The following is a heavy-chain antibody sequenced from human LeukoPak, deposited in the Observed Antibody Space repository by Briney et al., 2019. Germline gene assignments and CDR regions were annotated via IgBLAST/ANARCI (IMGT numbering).Heavy chain of an antibody. V-gene: IGHV7-4-1*02. CDR1: GYTFTSYA. CDR2: INTNTGNP. J-gene: IGHJ5*02. CDR3: ARDRLGQQLVLRGRPHWFDP. D-gene: IGHD6-13*01. Sequence: ASVKVSCKASGYTFTSYAMNWVRQAPGQGLEWMGWINTNTGNPTYAQGFTGRFVFSLDTSVSTAYLQISSLKAEDTAVYYCARDRLGQQLVLRGRPHWFDPWGQGTLVTVSS.